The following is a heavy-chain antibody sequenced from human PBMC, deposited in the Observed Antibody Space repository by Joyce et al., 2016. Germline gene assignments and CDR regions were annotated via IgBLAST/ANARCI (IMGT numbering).Heavy chain of an antibody. J-gene: IGHJ4*02. CDR2: ISNNGNKK. V-gene: IGHV3-30-3*01. D-gene: IGHD5-18*01. Sequence: QVQLVESGGGVVQPGGSLRLSCAASGLTFSSNAVNWVRQAPGRGVEWVAFISNNGNKKNYADSVKGRFTISRDNSNKTLFLQMSSLRSEDTAVYFCARESAMGYYLDQWGQGTLVTVSS. CDR3: ARESAMGYYLDQ. CDR1: GLTFSSNA.